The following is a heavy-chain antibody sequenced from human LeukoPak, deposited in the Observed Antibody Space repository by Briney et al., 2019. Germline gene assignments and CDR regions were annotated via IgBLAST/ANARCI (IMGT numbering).Heavy chain of an antibody. V-gene: IGHV3-23*01. D-gene: IGHD6-6*01. CDR3: ARPRGSSSPFDY. J-gene: IGHJ4*02. CDR1: GFTFSSSA. Sequence: AGGSLRLSCAASGFTFSSSAMNWVRQAPGKGLQWVSASGSGGSTYYADSVKGRFTISRGNANNSLYLQMNSLRAGDTAVYYCARPRGSSSPFDYWGQGTLVTVSS. CDR2: SGSGGST.